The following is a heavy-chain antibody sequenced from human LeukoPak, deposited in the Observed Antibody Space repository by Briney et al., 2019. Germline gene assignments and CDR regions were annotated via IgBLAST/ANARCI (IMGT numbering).Heavy chain of an antibody. CDR1: GNSISSGYY. J-gene: IGHJ4*02. D-gene: IGHD3-3*01. CDR3: ARHDYYDLRFDY. V-gene: IGHV4-38-2*01. Sequence: MASETLSLTCAVSGNSISSGYYWGWIRQPPGKGLEWIGSIYHSGSTYYNPSLKSRVTISVDTSKNQFSLKLSSVTAADTAVYYCARHDYYDLRFDYWGQGTLVTVSS. CDR2: IYHSGST.